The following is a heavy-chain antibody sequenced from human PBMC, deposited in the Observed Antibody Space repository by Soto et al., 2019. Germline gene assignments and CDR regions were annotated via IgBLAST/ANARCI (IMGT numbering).Heavy chain of an antibody. CDR3: AIVGNPKYYYYGMDV. D-gene: IGHD1-26*01. J-gene: IGHJ6*02. CDR2: IIPILGIA. CDR1: GGTFSSYT. Sequence: QVQLVQSGAEVKKPGSSVKVSCKASGGTFSSYTISWVRQAPGQGLEWMGRIIPILGIANYAQKFQGRVTITADKYTSTAYMELSSLRSEDTAVYYCAIVGNPKYYYYGMDVWGQGTTVTVSS. V-gene: IGHV1-69*02.